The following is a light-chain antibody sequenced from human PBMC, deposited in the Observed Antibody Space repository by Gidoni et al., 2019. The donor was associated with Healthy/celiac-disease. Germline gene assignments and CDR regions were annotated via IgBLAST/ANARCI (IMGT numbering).Light chain of an antibody. CDR1: QSVLYSSNNKNY. CDR2: WAS. V-gene: IGKV4-1*01. CDR3: QQYYSTPPYT. Sequence: DIVMTQSPDSLAVSLGERATINCKSSQSVLYSSNNKNYLAWYQQKPGQPPKLLISWASTRESGVPDRFSGSGSGTDFTLTISSLQAEDVAVYYCQQYYSTPPYTFGQGTKLKIK. J-gene: IGKJ2*01.